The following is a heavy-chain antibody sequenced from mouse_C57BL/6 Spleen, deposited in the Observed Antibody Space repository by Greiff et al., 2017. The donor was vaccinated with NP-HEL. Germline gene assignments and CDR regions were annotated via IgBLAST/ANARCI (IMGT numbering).Heavy chain of an antibody. CDR3: TGGDGSSLAWFAY. CDR1: GFTFSNYW. J-gene: IGHJ3*01. Sequence: DVKLVESGGGLVQPGGSMKLSCVASGFTFSNYWMNWVRQSPEKGLEWVAQIRLKSDNYATHYAESVKGRFTISRDDSKSSVYLQMNNLRAEDTGIYYCTGGDGSSLAWFAYWGQGTLVTVSA. CDR2: IRLKSDNYAT. V-gene: IGHV6-3*01. D-gene: IGHD1-1*01.